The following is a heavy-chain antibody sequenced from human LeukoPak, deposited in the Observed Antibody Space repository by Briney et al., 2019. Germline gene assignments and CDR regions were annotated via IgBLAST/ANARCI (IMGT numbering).Heavy chain of an antibody. J-gene: IGHJ6*03. CDR1: GGSFSGYY. CDR3: ARDCRNPYYYYMDV. D-gene: IGHD2-15*01. CDR2: IKQDGSEK. Sequence: ETLSLTCAVYGGSFSGYYWSWVRQAPGKGLEWVANIKQDGSEKYYVDSVKGRFTISRDNAKNSLYLQMNSLRAEDTAVYYCARDCRNPYYYYMDVWGKGTTVTISS. V-gene: IGHV3-7*01.